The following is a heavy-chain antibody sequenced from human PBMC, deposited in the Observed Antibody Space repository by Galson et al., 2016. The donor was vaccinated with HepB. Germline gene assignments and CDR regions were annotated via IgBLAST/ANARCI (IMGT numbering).Heavy chain of an antibody. CDR2: VSNKGKT. CDR3: TRESGAFVPFGF. D-gene: IGHD3-16*01. J-gene: IGHJ4*02. V-gene: IGHV4-4*02. Sequence: SETLSLTCGVSSGSITNSNYWSWVRQPPGKGLEWIGEVSNKGKTNFNPSLASRLSMSFDMSTNEASLRLNLMTAEDTATYFCTRESGAFVPFGFWGQGAPVVVSS. CDR1: SGSITNSNY.